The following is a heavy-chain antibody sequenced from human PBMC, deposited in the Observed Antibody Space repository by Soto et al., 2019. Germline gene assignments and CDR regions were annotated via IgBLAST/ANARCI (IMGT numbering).Heavy chain of an antibody. J-gene: IGHJ4*02. CDR3: ARTLLPSYSSGWFFDY. CDR1: GGSISSYY. V-gene: IGHV4-59*01. Sequence: SETLSLTCTVSGGSISSYYWSWIRQPPGKGLEWIGYIYYSGSTNYNPSLKSRVTISVDTSKNQFSLKLSSVTAADTAVYCCARTLLPSYSSGWFFDYWGQGTLVTVSS. D-gene: IGHD6-19*01. CDR2: IYYSGST.